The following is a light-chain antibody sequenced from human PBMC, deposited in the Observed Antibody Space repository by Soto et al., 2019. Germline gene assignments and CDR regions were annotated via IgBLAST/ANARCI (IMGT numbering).Light chain of an antibody. CDR2: DAS. CDR3: QQYDSSVWT. V-gene: IGKV3-20*01. CDR1: QSFGRSH. Sequence: EIVLTQSPGTLSLSPGERATPSCMSSQSFGRSHLARYQQEPGQAPRLRIYDASTRATGVPARFSGSGYGTDFTLTISSLQSEDFAVYYCQQYDSSVWTFGQGTKVDI. J-gene: IGKJ1*01.